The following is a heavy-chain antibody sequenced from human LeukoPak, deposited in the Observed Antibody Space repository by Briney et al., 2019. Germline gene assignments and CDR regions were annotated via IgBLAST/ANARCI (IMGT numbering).Heavy chain of an antibody. J-gene: IGHJ4*02. CDR1: GFTFSSHA. CDR3: AKPLEKYTYGGNFDY. D-gene: IGHD4-23*01. V-gene: IGHV3-23*01. CDR2: ISSSADST. Sequence: GGSLRLSCEASGFTFSSHAMSWVRQAPGKGLAWVSVISSSADSTYYADSVKGRFTISRDNSKNTLYLQMNNLRAEDTAVYYCAKPLEKYTYGGNFDYWGQGILVTVAS.